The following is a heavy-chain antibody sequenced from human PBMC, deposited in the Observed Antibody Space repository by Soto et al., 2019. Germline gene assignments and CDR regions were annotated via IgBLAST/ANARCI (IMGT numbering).Heavy chain of an antibody. CDR3: ARRGSSGFGY. J-gene: IGHJ4*02. D-gene: IGHD3-22*01. V-gene: IGHV3-48*01. CDR1: GFTFSSYS. Sequence: EVQLVESGGGLVQPGGSLRLSCAASGFTFSSYSMNWVRQAPGKGLEWVSYISSSSSTIYYADSVKGRFTISRANAKNSLYLQMNSLRAGDTAVYYCARRGSSGFGYWGQGNLVTVSS. CDR2: ISSSSSTI.